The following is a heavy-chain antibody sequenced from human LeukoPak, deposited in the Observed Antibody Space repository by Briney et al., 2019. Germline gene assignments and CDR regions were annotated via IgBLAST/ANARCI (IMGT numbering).Heavy chain of an antibody. V-gene: IGHV3-33*06. J-gene: IGHJ5*02. CDR3: AKDRGPYGDYVPWFDP. Sequence: GGSLRLSCAASGFTFSSYGMHWVRQAPGKGLEGVAVIWYDGSNKYYADSVKGRFTISRDNSKNTLYLQMNSLIAEDTAVYYCAKDRGPYGDYVPWFDPWGQGTLVTVSS. D-gene: IGHD4-17*01. CDR2: IWYDGSNK. CDR1: GFTFSSYG.